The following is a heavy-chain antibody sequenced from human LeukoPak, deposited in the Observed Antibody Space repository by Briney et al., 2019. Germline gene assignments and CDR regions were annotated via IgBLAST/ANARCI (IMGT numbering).Heavy chain of an antibody. D-gene: IGHD2-2*01. V-gene: IGHV4-34*01. Sequence: SETLSLTCAVYGGSFSGYYWSWIRQPPGKGLEWIGKINHSGSTNYNPSLKSRVTISVDTSKNQFSLKLSSVTAADTAVYYCAAGGYCSSTSCSAGWFDPWGQGTLVTVSS. CDR2: INHSGST. CDR1: GGSFSGYY. CDR3: AAGGYCSSTSCSAGWFDP. J-gene: IGHJ5*02.